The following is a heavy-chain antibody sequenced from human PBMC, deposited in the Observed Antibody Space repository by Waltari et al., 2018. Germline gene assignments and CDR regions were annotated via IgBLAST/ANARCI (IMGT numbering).Heavy chain of an antibody. CDR1: GGSFSGYY. D-gene: IGHD2-2*01. V-gene: IGHV4-34*01. CDR3: ARGWRLLGYCSSTSCYYYYYGMDV. Sequence: QVQLQQWGAGLLKPSETLSLTCAVYGGSFSGYYWSWIRQPPGKGLAWHGEINHSGSTNYNPSLKSRVTISVDTSKNQFSLKLSSVTAADTAVYYCARGWRLLGYCSSTSCYYYYYGMDVWGQGTTVTVSS. J-gene: IGHJ6*02. CDR2: INHSGST.